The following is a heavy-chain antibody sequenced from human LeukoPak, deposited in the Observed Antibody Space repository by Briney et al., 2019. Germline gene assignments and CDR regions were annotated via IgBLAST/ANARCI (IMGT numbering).Heavy chain of an antibody. J-gene: IGHJ4*02. CDR1: GFTFSDHY. D-gene: IGHD4-11*01. V-gene: IGHV3-11*04. CDR2: ISSTGSTI. Sequence: GGSLRLSCAASGFTFSDHYVTWIRQAPGKGLEWVSYISSTGSTIYYADSVKGRFTISRDNAKNSLYLQMNSLSAEDTAVYYCARDGGTLTSRFDYWGQGTLVTVSS. CDR3: ARDGGTLTSRFDY.